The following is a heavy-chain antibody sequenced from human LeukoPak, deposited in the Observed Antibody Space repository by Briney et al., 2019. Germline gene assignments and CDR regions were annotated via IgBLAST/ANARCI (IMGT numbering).Heavy chain of an antibody. V-gene: IGHV3-9*01. CDR1: GFTFDDYA. CDR3: AIIPRAAAGPSARSPFHY. CDR2: ISWNSGSI. Sequence: PGRSLRLSCAASGFTFDDYAMHWVRQAPGKGLEWVSGISWNSGSIGYADSVKGRFTISRDNAKNSLYLQMNSLRAEDTAVYYCAIIPRAAAGPSARSPFHYWGQGTLVTVSS. D-gene: IGHD6-13*01. J-gene: IGHJ4*02.